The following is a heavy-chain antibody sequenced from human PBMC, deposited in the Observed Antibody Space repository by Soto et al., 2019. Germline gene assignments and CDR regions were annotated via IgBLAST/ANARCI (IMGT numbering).Heavy chain of an antibody. V-gene: IGHV1-69*06. J-gene: IGHJ4*02. Sequence: SVEVSCKASGGTFSSYAISWVRQAPGQGLEWMGGIIPIFGTANYAQKFQGRVTITADKSTSTAYMELSSLRSEDTAVYYCARTSGSYSPFDYWGQGTLVTVSS. D-gene: IGHD1-26*01. CDR2: IIPIFGTA. CDR1: GGTFSSYA. CDR3: ARTSGSYSPFDY.